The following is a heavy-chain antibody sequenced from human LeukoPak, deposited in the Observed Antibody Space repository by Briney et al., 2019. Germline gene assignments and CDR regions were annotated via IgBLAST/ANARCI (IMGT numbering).Heavy chain of an antibody. Sequence: ASVKVSCKVSGYTLTELSMHWVRQAPGKGLERMGGFDPEDGETIYAQKFQGRVTMTEDTSTDTAYMELSSLRSEDTAVYYCATVRARYQLLSSSWFDPWGQGTLVTVSS. CDR2: FDPEDGET. CDR1: GYTLTELS. V-gene: IGHV1-24*01. J-gene: IGHJ5*02. D-gene: IGHD2-2*01. CDR3: ATVRARYQLLSSSWFDP.